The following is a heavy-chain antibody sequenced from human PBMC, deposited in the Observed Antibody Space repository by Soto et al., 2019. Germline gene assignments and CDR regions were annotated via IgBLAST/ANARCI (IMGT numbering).Heavy chain of an antibody. V-gene: IGHV2-5*02. Sequence: QITLRESGPTLVKPTQTLTLTCAVSGSSLNTSGVGVGWIRQPPGKALEWLALIYWDDDKRYSPSLTNRLTITKDTSKNQVVLTMTNMDPVDTATYYCAHIRVVTYYGSGWFDPWGQGTLVTVSS. CDR1: GSSLNTSGVG. CDR3: AHIRVVTYYGSGWFDP. D-gene: IGHD3-10*01. J-gene: IGHJ5*02. CDR2: IYWDDDK.